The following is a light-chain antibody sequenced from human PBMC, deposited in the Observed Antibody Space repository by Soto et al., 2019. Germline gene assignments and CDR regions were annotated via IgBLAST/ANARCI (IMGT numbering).Light chain of an antibody. Sequence: DIQMTQSPSSLSASVGDRVTITCRASQSISSYLNWYQQKPGKAPKLLIYAASSLQSGVRSRFSGSGSGTDFTLTISSLQPEDFATYYCQQSYSTLDTFGQGTRLEIK. CDR2: AAS. J-gene: IGKJ5*01. CDR1: QSISSY. V-gene: IGKV1-39*01. CDR3: QQSYSTLDT.